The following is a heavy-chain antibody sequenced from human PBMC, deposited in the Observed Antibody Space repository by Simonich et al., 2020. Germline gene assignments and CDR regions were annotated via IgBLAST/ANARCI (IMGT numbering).Heavy chain of an antibody. CDR1: GFTFSSYA. J-gene: IGHJ4*02. V-gene: IGHV3-30*07. D-gene: IGHD6-13*01. CDR3: ARELSKNGEAAAGYYFDY. Sequence: QVQLVESGGGVVQPGRSLRLSCAASGFTFSSYAMHWVRQAPGKGLEWMAVISDDGSNKYYADSVKGRFTISRDNSKNTLYLQMNSLRAEDTAVYYCARELSKNGEAAAGYYFDYWGQGTLVTVSS. CDR2: ISDDGSNK.